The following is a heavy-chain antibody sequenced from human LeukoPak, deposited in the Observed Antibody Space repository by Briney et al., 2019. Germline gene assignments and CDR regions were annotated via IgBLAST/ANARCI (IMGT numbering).Heavy chain of an antibody. CDR1: GGTFSSYA. Sequence: ASVTVSYKASGGTFSSYAISWVRQAPGQGLEWMGGIIPIFGTANYAQKFQGRVTITTEESTSTAYMELSSLRSEDTAVYYCARAGRISWFDPWGQGTLVSVSS. CDR2: IIPIFGTA. D-gene: IGHD3-3*02. V-gene: IGHV1-69*05. J-gene: IGHJ5*02. CDR3: ARAGRISWFDP.